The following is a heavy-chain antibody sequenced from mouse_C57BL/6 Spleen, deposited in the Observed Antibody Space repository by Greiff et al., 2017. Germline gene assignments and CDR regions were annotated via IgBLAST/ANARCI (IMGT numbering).Heavy chain of an antibody. J-gene: IGHJ2*01. CDR2: ISSGSSTI. D-gene: IGHD1-1*01. CDR1: GFTFSDYG. Sequence: EVQLVESGGGLVKPGGSLKLSCAASGFTFSDYGMHWVRQAPEKGLEWVAYISSGSSTIYYADTVKGRFTISRDNAKNTLFLQMTSLRSEDTAMYYCARDGGNYYGSSYDFDYWGQGTTLTVSS. V-gene: IGHV5-17*01. CDR3: ARDGGNYYGSSYDFDY.